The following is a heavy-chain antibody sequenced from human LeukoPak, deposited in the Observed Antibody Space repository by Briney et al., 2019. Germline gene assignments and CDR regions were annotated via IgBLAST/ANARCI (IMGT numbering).Heavy chain of an antibody. J-gene: IGHJ3*02. CDR1: GYTFTDYY. CDR3: VKMYYHLWSGFDI. Sequence: GASVTVSCKTSGYTFTDYYMHWVRQAPGQGLEWMGWIYPNSGGTNSAQKFQGRVTMTRDTSISTAYMELSRLRSDDTAVYYCVKMYYHLWSGFDIWGQGTMVTVSS. CDR2: IYPNSGGT. D-gene: IGHD3-3*01. V-gene: IGHV1-2*02.